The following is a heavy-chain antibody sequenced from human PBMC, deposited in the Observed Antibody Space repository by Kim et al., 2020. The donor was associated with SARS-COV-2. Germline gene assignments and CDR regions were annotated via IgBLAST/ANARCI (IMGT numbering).Heavy chain of an antibody. Sequence: SETLSLTCAVYGGSFSGYYWSWIRQPPGKGLEWIGEINHSGSTNYNPSLKSRVTISVDTSKNQFSLKLSSVTAADTAVYYCASHCSGGSCFDYWGQGTLVTVSS. D-gene: IGHD2-15*01. CDR2: INHSGST. CDR3: ASHCSGGSCFDY. J-gene: IGHJ4*02. CDR1: GGSFSGYY. V-gene: IGHV4-34*01.